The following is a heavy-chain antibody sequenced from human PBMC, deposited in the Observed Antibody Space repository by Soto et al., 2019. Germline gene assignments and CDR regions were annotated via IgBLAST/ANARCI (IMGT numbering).Heavy chain of an antibody. Sequence: SETLSLTCTVSGGSIRSYYWGWIRQPPGKGLEWIGSIYYSGSTYYNPSLKSRVTISVDTSKSQFSLKLSSVTAADTAVYYCARLIAAAGRDWFDPWGQGTLVTVSS. CDR2: IYYSGST. J-gene: IGHJ5*02. D-gene: IGHD6-13*01. V-gene: IGHV4-39*01. CDR3: ARLIAAAGRDWFDP. CDR1: GGSIRSYY.